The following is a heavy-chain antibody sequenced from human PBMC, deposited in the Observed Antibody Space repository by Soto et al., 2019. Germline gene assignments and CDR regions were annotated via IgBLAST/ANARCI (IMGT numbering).Heavy chain of an antibody. CDR3: ARDYDFWSGYYLRFDY. CDR2: ISAYNGNT. D-gene: IGHD3-3*01. V-gene: IGHV1-18*01. J-gene: IGHJ4*02. CDR1: GYTFTSYG. Sequence: ASVKVSCKASGYTFTSYGISWVRQAPGQGLEWMEWISAYNGNTNYAQKLQGRVTMTTDTSTSTAYMELRSLRSDDTAVYYCARDYDFWSGYYLRFDYWGQGTLVTVSS.